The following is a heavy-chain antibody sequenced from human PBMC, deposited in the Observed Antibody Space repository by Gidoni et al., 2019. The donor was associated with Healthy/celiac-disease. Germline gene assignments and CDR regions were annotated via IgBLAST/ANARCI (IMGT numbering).Heavy chain of an antibody. CDR3: ARDLSYDSSFLSEPTDI. V-gene: IGHV3-30-3*01. D-gene: IGHD3-22*01. CDR2: ISYDGSNK. J-gene: IGHJ3*02. CDR1: GFTFSSYD. Sequence: QVQLVESGGGVVQPGRSLRLSCAAPGFTFSSYDMHWVRQAPGKGLEWVAVISYDGSNKYYADSVKGRFTISRDNSKNTLYLQMNSLRAEDTAVYYCARDLSYDSSFLSEPTDIWGQGTMVTVSS.